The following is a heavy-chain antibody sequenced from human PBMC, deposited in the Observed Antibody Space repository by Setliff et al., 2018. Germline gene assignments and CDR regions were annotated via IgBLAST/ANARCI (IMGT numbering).Heavy chain of an antibody. J-gene: IGHJ4*02. V-gene: IGHV4-34*01. CDR3: ARGGAQRWLQSHYFDY. CDR1: GGSFSGYY. D-gene: IGHD5-12*01. CDR2: INHSGST. Sequence: SETLSLTCAVYGGSFSGYYWSWIRQPPGKGLEWIGEINHSGSTNYNPSLKSRVTISVDTSKNQFSLKLSSVTAADTAVYYCARGGAQRWLQSHYFDYWGQGTLVTVSS.